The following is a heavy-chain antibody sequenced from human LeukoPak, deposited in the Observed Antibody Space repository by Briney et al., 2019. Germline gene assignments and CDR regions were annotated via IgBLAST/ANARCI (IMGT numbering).Heavy chain of an antibody. V-gene: IGHV1-2*02. CDR2: INPNSGGT. CDR3: ARAQGAIVVVPAAIGLDY. J-gene: IGHJ4*02. Sequence: ASVKVSCKASGYTFTGYYMHWVRQAPGQGLEWMGWINPNSGGTNYAQKLQGRVTMTRDTSISTAYMELSRLRSDDTAVYYCARAQGAIVVVPAAIGLDYWGQGTLVTVSS. D-gene: IGHD2-2*02. CDR1: GYTFTGYY.